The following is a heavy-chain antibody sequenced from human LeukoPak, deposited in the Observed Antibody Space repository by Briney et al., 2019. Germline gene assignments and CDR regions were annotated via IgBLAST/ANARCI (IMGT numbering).Heavy chain of an antibody. D-gene: IGHD5-24*01. V-gene: IGHV1-46*01. CDR3: ARIRDGYNDAYDI. CDR1: GYTFTNYY. CDR2: INPGGDNT. J-gene: IGHJ3*02. Sequence: VASVKVSCKASGYTFTNYYIHWVRPAPGQGLEWMGLINPGGDNTDYAQNFQGRVTMTRDTSTSTVYMGLSSLRSEDTAVYYCARIRDGYNDAYDIWGQGTMVTVSS.